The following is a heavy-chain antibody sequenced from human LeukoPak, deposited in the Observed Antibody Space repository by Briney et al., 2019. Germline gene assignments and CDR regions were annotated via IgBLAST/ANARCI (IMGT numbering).Heavy chain of an antibody. CDR2: IYSGGST. CDR1: GVTVRSNY. V-gene: IGHV3-66*01. Sequence: PGGSLRLSCAASGVTVRSNYMSWVRQAPGKGLEWVSVIYSGGSTYYADSVKGRFTISRDNSKNTLYLQMNSLRAEDTAVYYCAVVVVNTKDYFDYWGQGTLVTVSS. J-gene: IGHJ4*02. CDR3: AVVVVNTKDYFDY. D-gene: IGHD3-22*01.